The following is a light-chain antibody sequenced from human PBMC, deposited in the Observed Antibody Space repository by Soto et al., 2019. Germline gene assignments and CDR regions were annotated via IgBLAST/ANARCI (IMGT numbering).Light chain of an antibody. V-gene: IGLV2-14*01. CDR1: SSDVGGHDY. CDR3: SSFTSTNTWV. CDR2: EAF. J-gene: IGLJ3*02. Sequence: QSVLTQVASVSGSPGQSITISCTATSSDVGGHDYVSWYLQHPGKAPKLLIYEAFNRPSGVSDRFSGSKSGSTASLTISGLQAEDECDYYCSSFTSTNTWVFGGGTKLTVL.